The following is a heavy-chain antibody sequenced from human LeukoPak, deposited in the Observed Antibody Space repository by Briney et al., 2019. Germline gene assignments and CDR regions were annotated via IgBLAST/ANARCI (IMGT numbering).Heavy chain of an antibody. Sequence: GGSLRLSCAASGFTFSSYGMHWVRQPPGKGLEWVAVISYDGSNKYYADSVKGRFTISRDNSKNTLYLQMNSLRAEDTAVYYCAKMRSPYYGDYYYGMDVWGQGTTVTVSS. V-gene: IGHV3-30*18. D-gene: IGHD4-17*01. CDR1: GFTFSSYG. J-gene: IGHJ6*02. CDR3: AKMRSPYYGDYYYGMDV. CDR2: ISYDGSNK.